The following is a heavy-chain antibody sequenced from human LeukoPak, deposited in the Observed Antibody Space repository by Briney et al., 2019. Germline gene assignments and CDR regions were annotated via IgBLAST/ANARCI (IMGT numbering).Heavy chain of an antibody. CDR2: ISSSSSYT. J-gene: IGHJ5*02. Sequence: PGGSLGLSCAASGFTFSDYYMSWIRQAPGKGLEWVSYISSSSSYTNYADSVKGRFTISRDNAKNSLYLQMNSLRAEDTAVYYCARAQTLYSGYDSNWFDPWGQGTLVTVSS. D-gene: IGHD5-12*01. CDR3: ARAQTLYSGYDSNWFDP. CDR1: GFTFSDYY. V-gene: IGHV3-11*06.